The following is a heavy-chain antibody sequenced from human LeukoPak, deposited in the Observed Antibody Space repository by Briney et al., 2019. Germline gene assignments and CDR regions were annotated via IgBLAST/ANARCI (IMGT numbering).Heavy chain of an antibody. CDR2: ISGSGGST. D-gene: IGHD3-10*02. V-gene: IGHV3-23*01. J-gene: IGHJ6*04. Sequence: GGSLRLSCAASGFTFSSFAMSWVRQAPGKGLEWLSGISGSGGSTYYADSVKGRFTISRDNAKNSLYLQMNSLRAEDTAVYYCAELGITMIGGVWGKGTTVTISS. CDR3: AELGITMIGGV. CDR1: GFTFSSFA.